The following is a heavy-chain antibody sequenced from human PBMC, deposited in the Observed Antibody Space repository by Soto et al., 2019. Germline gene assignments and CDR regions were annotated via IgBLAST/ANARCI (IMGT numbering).Heavy chain of an antibody. CDR1: GFTFSNAW. CDR2: IKSKTDGGTT. J-gene: IGHJ4*02. V-gene: IGHV3-15*01. Sequence: PGGSLRLSCAASGFTFSNAWMSWVRQAPGKGLEWVGRIKSKTDGGTTDYAAPVKGRFTISRDDSKNTLYLQMNSLKTEDTAVYYCTGPGYYDSSGYSGEVDCWGQGTMVTVYS. D-gene: IGHD3-22*01. CDR3: TGPGYYDSSGYSGEVDC.